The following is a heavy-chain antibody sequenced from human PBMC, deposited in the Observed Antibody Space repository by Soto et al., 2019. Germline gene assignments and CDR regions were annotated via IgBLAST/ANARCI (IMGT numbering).Heavy chain of an antibody. CDR2: ISYDGSNK. V-gene: IGHV3-30-3*01. D-gene: IGHD6-19*01. CDR3: ARDSQISIAVAGTDGMDV. CDR1: GFTFSSYA. Sequence: GGSLRLSCAASGFTFSSYAMHWVRQAPGKGLEWVAVISYDGSNKYYADSVKGRFTISRDNSKNTLYLQMNSLRAEDTAVYYCARDSQISIAVAGTDGMDVWGQGTTVTVSS. J-gene: IGHJ6*02.